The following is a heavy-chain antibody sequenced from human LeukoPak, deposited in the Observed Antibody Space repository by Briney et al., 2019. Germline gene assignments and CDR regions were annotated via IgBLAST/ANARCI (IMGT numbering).Heavy chain of an antibody. CDR2: INHNGNVN. V-gene: IGHV3-7*01. CDR3: ARGYYGMDV. J-gene: IGHJ6*02. Sequence: GGSLRLSCAASGFTFSSYWMNWARQAPGKGLEWVASINHNGNVNYYVDSVKGRFTISRDNAKNSLYLQMNSLRAEDTAVYYCARGYYGMDVWGQGTTVTVSS. CDR1: GFTFSSYW.